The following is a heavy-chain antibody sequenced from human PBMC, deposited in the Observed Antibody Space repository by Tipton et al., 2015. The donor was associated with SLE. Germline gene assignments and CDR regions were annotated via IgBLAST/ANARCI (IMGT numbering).Heavy chain of an antibody. V-gene: IGHV3-74*01. D-gene: IGHD3-9*01. CDR1: GFTFSSYW. Sequence: GSLRLSCAASGFTFSSYWMHWVRQAPGKGLVWVSRINSDGSSTSYADSVKGRFTISRDNAKNTLYLQMNSLRAEDTAVYYCARNLRDILPVYAFDYWGQGTLITVSS. CDR2: INSDGSST. CDR3: ARNLRDILPVYAFDY. J-gene: IGHJ4*02.